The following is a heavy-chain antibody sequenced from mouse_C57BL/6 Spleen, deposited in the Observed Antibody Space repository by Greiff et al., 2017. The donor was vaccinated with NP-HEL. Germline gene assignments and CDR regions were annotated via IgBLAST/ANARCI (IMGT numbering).Heavy chain of an antibody. CDR1: GYSFTGYY. Sequence: VQLQQSGPELVKPGASVKISCKASGYSFTGYYMNWVKQSPEKSLEWIGEINPSTGGTTYNQKFKAKATLTVDKSSSTAYMQLKSLTSEDSAVYYCASLYYGSSYGYWGQGTTLTVSS. CDR2: INPSTGGT. D-gene: IGHD1-1*01. J-gene: IGHJ2*01. V-gene: IGHV1-42*01. CDR3: ASLYYGSSYGY.